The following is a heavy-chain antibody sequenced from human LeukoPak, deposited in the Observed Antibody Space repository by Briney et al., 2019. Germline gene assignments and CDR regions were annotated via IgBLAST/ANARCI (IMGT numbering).Heavy chain of an antibody. CDR1: ARSISSYY. CDR3: ARHMGLGYSYGYPYFDY. CDR2: TYYSGST. J-gene: IGHJ4*02. Sequence: SQTMSLTCIVSARSISSYYWSWIRQPPGKGLEWNGYTYYSGSTNYNPSLKSRVTISVDTSKNQFSLKLSSVTAADTAVYYCARHMGLGYSYGYPYFDYWGQGTLVTVSS. V-gene: IGHV4-59*08. D-gene: IGHD5-18*01.